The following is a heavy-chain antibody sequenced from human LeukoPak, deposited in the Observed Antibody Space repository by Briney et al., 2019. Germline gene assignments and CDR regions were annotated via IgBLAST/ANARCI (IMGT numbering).Heavy chain of an antibody. CDR2: IYYSGST. CDR3: ARAEYCSSTSCPHND. CDR1: GGSISSGDYY. J-gene: IGHJ4*02. V-gene: IGHV4-30-4*01. D-gene: IGHD2-2*01. Sequence: SQTLSLTCTVSGGSISSGDYYWSWIRQPPGKGLEWIGYIYYSGSTYYNPSLKSRVTISVDTSKSQFSLKLSSVTAADTAVYYCARAEYCSSTSCPHNDWGQGTLVTVSS.